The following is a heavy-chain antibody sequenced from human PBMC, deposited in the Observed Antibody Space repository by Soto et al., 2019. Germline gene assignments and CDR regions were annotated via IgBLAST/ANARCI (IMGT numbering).Heavy chain of an antibody. CDR3: ARRYGASFDY. CDR2: IYDRGST. D-gene: IGHD4-17*01. J-gene: IGHJ4*02. Sequence: SETLSLTCTVSGGSIGSSSYYWGWIRQPPGKGLEWIGSIYDRGSTYSNPSLKSRLTTSLDTSKDQFSLKLSSVTAADTAVYYCARRYGASFDYWGQGTLVTVSS. CDR1: GGSIGSSSYY. V-gene: IGHV4-39*07.